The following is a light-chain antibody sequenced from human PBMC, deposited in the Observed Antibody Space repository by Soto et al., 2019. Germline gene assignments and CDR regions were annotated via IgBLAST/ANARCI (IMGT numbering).Light chain of an antibody. CDR3: RSFTGASYV. Sequence: QSALTQPASVSGSPGQSITISCTGTSSDVGHNNYVSWYQHNPGRAPKVMICDVTNRPSGVSNRFSGSKSGNTASLTISGLQAEDEADYYCRSFTGASYVFGTGTKLTVL. CDR2: DVT. J-gene: IGLJ1*01. V-gene: IGLV2-14*03. CDR1: SSDVGHNNY.